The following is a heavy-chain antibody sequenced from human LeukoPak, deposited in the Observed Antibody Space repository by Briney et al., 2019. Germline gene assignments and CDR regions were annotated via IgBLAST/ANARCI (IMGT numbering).Heavy chain of an antibody. Sequence: KPGGSLRLSCAASGFTVSSNYMTWVRQAPGKGLEWVSFIYSGGSTYYADSVQGRLTISRDNSKNTLYLQMNSLRAEDTAVYYCARELQPATGTRAYWFFDLWGRGTLVTVSS. CDR1: GFTVSSNY. V-gene: IGHV3-53*01. CDR2: IYSGGST. J-gene: IGHJ2*01. CDR3: ARELQPATGTRAYWFFDL. D-gene: IGHD1-7*01.